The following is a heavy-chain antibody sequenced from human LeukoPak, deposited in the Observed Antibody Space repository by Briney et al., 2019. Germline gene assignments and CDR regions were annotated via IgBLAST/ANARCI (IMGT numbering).Heavy chain of an antibody. Sequence: SESLSLTCTVSGGSISSSGYYWGCIRQPPGKGLEWIRRIDYSTSTYYNTTLKSRVTISVATSKNQFSLKLSSVTAADTAAYYCARHTYYYGSGSHPLFDPWGQGTLVTVSS. V-gene: IGHV4-39*01. CDR2: IDYSTST. CDR1: GGSISSSGYY. J-gene: IGHJ5*02. D-gene: IGHD3-10*01. CDR3: ARHTYYYGSGSHPLFDP.